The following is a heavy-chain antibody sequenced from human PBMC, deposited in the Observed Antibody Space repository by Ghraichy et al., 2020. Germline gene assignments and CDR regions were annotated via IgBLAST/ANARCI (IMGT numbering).Heavy chain of an antibody. CDR3: ARTSGTYLVGWFDP. J-gene: IGHJ5*02. CDR1: GFIVSDNY. D-gene: IGHD1-26*01. V-gene: IGHV3-53*01. Sequence: GGSLRLSCAASGFIVSDNYMSWVRQAPGKGLEWVSVIYPGGSTYYADSVKGRFTISRDSSKNTLYLQVNSLRADDTAIYYCARTSGTYLVGWFDPWGQGTLVTVSS. CDR2: IYPGGST.